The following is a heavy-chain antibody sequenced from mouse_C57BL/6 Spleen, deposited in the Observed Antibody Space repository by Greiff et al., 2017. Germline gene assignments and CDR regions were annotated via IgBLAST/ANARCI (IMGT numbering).Heavy chain of an antibody. D-gene: IGHD2-3*01. CDR3: ARGLLRGDYAMDY. CDR1: GYTFTSYW. CDR2: IDPSDSYT. J-gene: IGHJ4*01. V-gene: IGHV1-69*01. Sequence: QVQLQQPGAELVMPGASVKLSCKASGYTFTSYWMHWVKQRPGQGLEWIGEIDPSDSYTNYNQKFKGKSTLTVDKSSSTAYMQLSSLTSEDSAVYYWARGLLRGDYAMDYWGQGTSVTVSS.